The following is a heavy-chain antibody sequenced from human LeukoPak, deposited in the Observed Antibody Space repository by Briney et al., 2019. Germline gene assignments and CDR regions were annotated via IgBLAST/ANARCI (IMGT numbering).Heavy chain of an antibody. CDR1: GFTFSSYA. D-gene: IGHD1-26*01. J-gene: IGHJ6*03. CDR2: ITGSGGST. CDR3: APWEPRGHYYMDV. V-gene: IGHV3-23*01. Sequence: PGGSLRLSCAASGFTFSSYAISWVRQAPGKGLEWVSAITGSGGSTYYEDSVQGRFTISRDNSRNTLYLQMNSLRAEDTAVYYCAPWEPRGHYYMDVWGKGTTVTVSS.